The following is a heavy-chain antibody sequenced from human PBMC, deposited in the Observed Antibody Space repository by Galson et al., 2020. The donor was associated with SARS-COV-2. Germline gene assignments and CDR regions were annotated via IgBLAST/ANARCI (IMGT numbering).Heavy chain of an antibody. J-gene: IGHJ3*02. D-gene: IGHD1-26*01. CDR3: ARDVSSGASDI. V-gene: IGHV3-30*04. CDR2: ISHDGRIE. CDR1: GFTFTNYA. Sequence: GGSLRLSCAAPGFTFTNYAIHWVRQAPGTGLEWVAGISHDGRIEGYADSVKGRFTISRDNYENMLFLQMDSLRADDTAVYYCARDVSSGASDIWGQGTMVTVSS.